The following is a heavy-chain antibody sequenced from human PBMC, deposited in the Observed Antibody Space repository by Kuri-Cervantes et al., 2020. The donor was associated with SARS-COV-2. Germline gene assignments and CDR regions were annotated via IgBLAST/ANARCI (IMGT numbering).Heavy chain of an antibody. CDR1: GGTFSSYA. Sequence: SVKVSCKASGGTFSSYAISWVRQAPGQGLEWMGRIIPIFGTANYAQKFQGSVTITADESTSTAYMELSSLRSEDTAVYYCARSSKGRPGYCSSTNCYIGGGWFDPWGQGTLVTVSS. J-gene: IGHJ5*02. CDR3: ARSSKGRPGYCSSTNCYIGGGWFDP. V-gene: IGHV1-69*13. CDR2: IIPIFGTA. D-gene: IGHD2-2*02.